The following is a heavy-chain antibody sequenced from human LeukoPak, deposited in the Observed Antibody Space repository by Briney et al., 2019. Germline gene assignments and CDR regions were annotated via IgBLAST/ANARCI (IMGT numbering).Heavy chain of an antibody. CDR2: INPNTGDT. J-gene: IGHJ4*02. D-gene: IGHD2-21*02. CDR1: GYSFSGHY. Sequence: ASVKVSCKASGYSFSGHYIHWVRQAPGQGLEWMGWINPNTGDTNYAQKFQGRVTMTRDKSISTAYLDLSRLRSDDTAVYYCARGWSTVTALWWGQGTLVTVSS. CDR3: ARGWSTVTALW. V-gene: IGHV1-2*02.